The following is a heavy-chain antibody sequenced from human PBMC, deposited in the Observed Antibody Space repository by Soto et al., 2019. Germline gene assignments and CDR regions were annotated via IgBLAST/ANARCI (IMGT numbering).Heavy chain of an antibody. CDR2: ISSSSSFI. Sequence: EVQLVESGGGLVKPGGSLRLSCAASGFTFSSYTMYWVRQAPGKGLEWVSSISSSSSFIYYGDSVKGRFTISRDNAKNSLYLQMNSLRAEDTAVYYCARGSSWPDYWGQGTLVTVSS. V-gene: IGHV3-21*01. D-gene: IGHD6-13*01. CDR3: ARGSSWPDY. CDR1: GFTFSSYT. J-gene: IGHJ4*02.